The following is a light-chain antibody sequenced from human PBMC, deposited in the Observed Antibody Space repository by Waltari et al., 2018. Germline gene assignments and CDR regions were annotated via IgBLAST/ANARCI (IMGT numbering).Light chain of an antibody. J-gene: IGLJ1*01. CDR1: SSDVGSYYS. CDR3: SSFTTRSTYA. CDR2: EVT. V-gene: IGLV2-14*01. Sequence: QSALTQPASVSGSPGQSITISCTGTSSDVGSYYSVSWYQQHPGKAPQLIIYEVTRRPSGISDRFSGSKSDNTASLTIYGLQPEDEADYYCSSFTTRSTYAFGTGNKVTVL.